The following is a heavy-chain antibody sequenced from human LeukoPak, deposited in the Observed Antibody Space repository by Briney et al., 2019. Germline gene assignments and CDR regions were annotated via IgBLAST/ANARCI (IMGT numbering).Heavy chain of an antibody. CDR2: IIPIFGTA. CDR3: ARGGVVVAGHFDY. CDR1: GGTFSSYA. J-gene: IGHJ4*02. V-gene: IGHV1-69*13. D-gene: IGHD2-15*01. Sequence: SVKVSCKASGGTFSSYAISWVRQAPGQGLEWMGGIIPIFGTANYAQKFQGRVTITADESTSAAYMELSSLRSEDTAVYYCARGGVVVAGHFDYWGQGTLVTVSS.